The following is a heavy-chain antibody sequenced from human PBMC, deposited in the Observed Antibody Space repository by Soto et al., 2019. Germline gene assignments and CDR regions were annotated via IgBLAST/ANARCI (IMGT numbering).Heavy chain of an antibody. J-gene: IGHJ4*02. CDR1: GFTFSSYS. D-gene: IGHD2-15*01. V-gene: IGHV3-21*01. CDR2: ISSSRGYV. Sequence: EVQLVESGGGLVKPGESLRLSCAASGFTFSSYSMNWVRQAPGKGLEWVSSISSSRGYVSYADSVKGRFTISRDNAKNSLYLQMDSLRAEDTAVYYCARGRSLNTNMDYWCQGTLVTVSS. CDR3: ARGRSLNTNMDY.